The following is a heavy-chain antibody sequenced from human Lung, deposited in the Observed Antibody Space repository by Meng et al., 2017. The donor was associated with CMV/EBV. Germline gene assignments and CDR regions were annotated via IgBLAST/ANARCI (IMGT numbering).Heavy chain of an antibody. J-gene: IGHJ4*02. V-gene: IGHV1-3*01. CDR2: IYAGSGDT. CDR1: GHSFTTYA. Sequence: KVSCKASGHSFTTYALHWVRQAPGQSLEWMGRIYAGSGDTKYSPRFQGRLTFTRDTSVNTVYMDLSSLTSEDTAVYYCASDVIGGQNYWGQGTLVTVSS. D-gene: IGHD3-16*01. CDR3: ASDVIGGQNY.